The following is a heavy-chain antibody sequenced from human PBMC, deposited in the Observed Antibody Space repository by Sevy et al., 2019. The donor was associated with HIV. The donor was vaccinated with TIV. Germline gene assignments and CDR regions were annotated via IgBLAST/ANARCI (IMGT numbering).Heavy chain of an antibody. CDR2: IYHSGST. CDR3: ARGVGSSGYFDY. Sequence: SETLSLTCAVSGGSISSGGYSWSWIRQPPGKGLEWIGYIYHSGSTYYNPSLKSRVTILVDRSKNQFSLKLSSVTAADTAVYYCARGVGSSGYFDYWGQGTLVTVSS. CDR1: GGSISSGGYS. D-gene: IGHD3-22*01. J-gene: IGHJ4*02. V-gene: IGHV4-30-2*01.